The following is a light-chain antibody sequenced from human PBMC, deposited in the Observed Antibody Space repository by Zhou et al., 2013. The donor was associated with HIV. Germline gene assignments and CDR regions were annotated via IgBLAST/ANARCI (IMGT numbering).Light chain of an antibody. CDR1: QGISSA. Sequence: AIQLTQSPSSLSASVGDRVTITCRASQGISSALAWYQQKPGKAPKLLIYDASSLESGVPSRFSGSGSGTDFTLTIDSLRPEDSASYYCQQSYSIPVTFGGGTKV. V-gene: IGKV1-13*02. CDR3: QQSYSIPVT. CDR2: DAS. J-gene: IGKJ4*01.